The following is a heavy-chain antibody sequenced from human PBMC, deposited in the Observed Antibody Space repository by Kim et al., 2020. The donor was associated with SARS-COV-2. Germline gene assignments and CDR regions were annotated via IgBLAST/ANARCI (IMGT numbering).Heavy chain of an antibody. CDR2: INPNSGGT. J-gene: IGHJ4*02. D-gene: IGHD3-22*01. Sequence: ASVKVSCKASGYTFTDYYVHWVRQAPGQGLEWMGWINPNSGGTKYAQKFQDRVTMTRDTSIITVYMELTRLRSDDTAVYYCARIDHSSGSDYWGQGTLVTGPS. CDR3: ARIDHSSGSDY. CDR1: GYTFTDYY. V-gene: IGHV1-2*02.